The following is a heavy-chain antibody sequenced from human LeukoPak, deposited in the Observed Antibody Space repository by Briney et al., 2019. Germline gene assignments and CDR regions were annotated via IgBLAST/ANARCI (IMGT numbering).Heavy chain of an antibody. CDR3: ARRPLGWGNAFDI. D-gene: IGHD3-16*01. Sequence: PSETLSLTCTVSGGSISSYYWSWIRQPPGKGLEWIGYIYYSGSTNYNPSLESRVTISVDTSKNQFSLKLSSVTAADTAVYYCARRPLGWGNAFDIWGQGTMVTVSS. CDR1: GGSISSYY. CDR2: IYYSGST. V-gene: IGHV4-59*08. J-gene: IGHJ3*02.